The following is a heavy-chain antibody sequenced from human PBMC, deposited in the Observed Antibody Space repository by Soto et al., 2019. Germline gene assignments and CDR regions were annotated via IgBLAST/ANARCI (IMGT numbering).Heavy chain of an antibody. CDR3: ARDASELRYFYWLSGYAFEI. V-gene: IGHV1-69*13. Sequence: SVKVSCKASGRPFSSYAIRWGRQAPGQGLEWMGGIIPLFGTANYAQKFQGRVTITADESTSTAYMELSSLRSEDTALYYCARDASELRYFYWLSGYAFEIWGQGTMVTVSS. CDR1: GRPFSSYA. CDR2: IIPLFGTA. J-gene: IGHJ3*02. D-gene: IGHD3-9*01.